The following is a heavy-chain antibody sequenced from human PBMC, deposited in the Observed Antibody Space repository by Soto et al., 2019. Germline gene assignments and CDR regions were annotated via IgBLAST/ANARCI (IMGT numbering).Heavy chain of an antibody. CDR3: AKTLYISVWIPDV. CDR1: GFTFSSYA. Sequence: GGSLRLSCEASGFTFSSYAMSWVRQAPGKGREWVSAFSGSGGSTYYADSVKGRFTISRDNSKNTLYLQMNSLRAEDTAVYYCAKTLYISVWIPDVWGQGTTVTVSS. J-gene: IGHJ6*02. D-gene: IGHD6-19*01. CDR2: FSGSGGST. V-gene: IGHV3-23*01.